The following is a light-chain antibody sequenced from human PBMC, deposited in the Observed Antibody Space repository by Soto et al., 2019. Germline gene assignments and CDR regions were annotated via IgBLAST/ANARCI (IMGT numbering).Light chain of an antibody. CDR2: DAS. J-gene: IGKJ4*01. CDR1: QDIGSA. V-gene: IGKV1-13*02. Sequence: IQLTQSPSSLSASVGDRVTITCRAGQDIGSALAWYQQRPGKAPKLLLYDASNLEAGVPSRFSGSGSGTDFALTITSLRPEDFATYCCQQFNGFPLTFCGGTKVQIK. CDR3: QQFNGFPLT.